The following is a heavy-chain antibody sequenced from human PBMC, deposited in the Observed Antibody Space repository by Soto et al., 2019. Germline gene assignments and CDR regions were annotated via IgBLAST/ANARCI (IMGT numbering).Heavy chain of an antibody. CDR1: GYTFTGYY. Sequence: GASVKVSCKASGYTFTGYYMHWVRQAPGQGLEWMGWINPNSGGTNYAQKFQGWVTITRDTSISTAYMELSRLRSDDTAVYYCARVESSSWYFGYWGQGTLVTVSS. D-gene: IGHD6-13*01. J-gene: IGHJ4*02. V-gene: IGHV1-2*04. CDR2: INPNSGGT. CDR3: ARVESSSWYFGY.